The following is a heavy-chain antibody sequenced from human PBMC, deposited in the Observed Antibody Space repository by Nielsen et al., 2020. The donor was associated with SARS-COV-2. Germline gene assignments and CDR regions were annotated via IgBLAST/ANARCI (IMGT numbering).Heavy chain of an antibody. J-gene: IGHJ4*02. CDR2: IKQDGSEK. CDR3: ARDRSYSHYDFWSGYYRH. D-gene: IGHD3-3*01. CDR1: GFTFSSYW. Sequence: LKISCAASGFTFSSYWMSWVRQAPGKGLEWVANIKQDGSEKYYVDSVKGRFTISRDNAKNSLYLQMNSLRAEDTAVYYCARDRSYSHYDFWSGYYRHWGQGTLVTVSS. V-gene: IGHV3-7*01.